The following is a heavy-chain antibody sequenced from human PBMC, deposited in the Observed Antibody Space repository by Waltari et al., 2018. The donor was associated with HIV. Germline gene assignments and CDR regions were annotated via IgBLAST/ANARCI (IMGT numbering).Heavy chain of an antibody. CDR3: APGRGWFDP. V-gene: IGHV3-74*01. CDR2: SNSDGSST. Sequence: EVQLVESGGGLVQPGGSLRLSCAASGFTFSSYRMHWVRQAPGKGLVWVSRSNSDGSSTNYADSVKGRFTISRDNAKNTLYLQMNSLRVEDTAVYYCAPGRGWFDPWGQGTLVTVSS. J-gene: IGHJ5*02. CDR1: GFTFSSYR. D-gene: IGHD3-10*01.